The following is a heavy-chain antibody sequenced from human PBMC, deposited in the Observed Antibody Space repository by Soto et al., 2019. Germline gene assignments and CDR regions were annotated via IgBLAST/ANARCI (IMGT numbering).Heavy chain of an antibody. J-gene: IGHJ6*04. V-gene: IGHV4-61*01. CDR3: ARVRLVSRWRGYYPYAMHV. CDR1: GGSVSSGSYY. D-gene: IGHD6-13*01. Sequence: SETLSLTRTVSGGSVSSGSYYWSWIRQPPGKGLEWIGYIYHSGSTNYNPYLKSRVTISVDTSKNQCSLKLSSVTAADTAVYYCARVRLVSRWRGYYPYAMHVWDKGTTLTV. CDR2: IYHSGST.